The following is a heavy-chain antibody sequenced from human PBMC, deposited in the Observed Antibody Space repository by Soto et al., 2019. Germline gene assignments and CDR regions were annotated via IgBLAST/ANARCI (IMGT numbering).Heavy chain of an antibody. V-gene: IGHV4-59*01. CDR2: IYYSGST. CDR1: VGSISSYY. CDR3: ARDDGDYARWYFDL. J-gene: IGHJ2*01. D-gene: IGHD4-17*01. Sequence: QVQLQESGPGLVKPSETLSLTCTVSVGSISSYYWSWIRQPPGKGLEWIGYIYYSGSTNYNPSLKSRGTISADTSKNQFSLKLSSVTAADTAVYYCARDDGDYARWYFDLWGRGTLVTVSS.